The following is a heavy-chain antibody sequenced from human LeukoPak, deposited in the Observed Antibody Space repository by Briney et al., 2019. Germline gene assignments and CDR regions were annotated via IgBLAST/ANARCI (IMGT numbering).Heavy chain of an antibody. J-gene: IGHJ4*02. CDR1: GFTFSSYA. V-gene: IGHV3-23*01. Sequence: GGSLRLSCAASGFTFSSYAMSWVRQAPGKGLEWVSAISGSGGSTYYADSVKGRFTISRDNSRNTLYLQMNSLRAEDTAVYYCAKDRPNYYGSNGHYYRRDGDYWGQGTLVTVSS. CDR2: ISGSGGST. D-gene: IGHD3-22*01. CDR3: AKDRPNYYGSNGHYYRRDGDY.